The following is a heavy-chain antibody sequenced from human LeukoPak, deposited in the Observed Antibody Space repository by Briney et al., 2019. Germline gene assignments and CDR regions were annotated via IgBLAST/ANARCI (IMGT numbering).Heavy chain of an antibody. CDR2: VNHSGGT. D-gene: IGHD2-15*01. CDR1: GGSFSSYY. Sequence: SETLSLTCAVYGGSFSSYYWNWIRQPPGKGLEWIAEVNHSGGTNYNPSFKNRATISLDRSKNQFSLKLTSVTAADTAVYYCARLLFSYFDYWGQGTLVTVSS. V-gene: IGHV4-34*01. CDR3: ARLLFSYFDY. J-gene: IGHJ4*02.